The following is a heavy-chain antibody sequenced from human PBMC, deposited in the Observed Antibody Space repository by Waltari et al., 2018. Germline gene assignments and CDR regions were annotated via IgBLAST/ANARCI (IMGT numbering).Heavy chain of an antibody. CDR2: INHSGST. D-gene: IGHD3-3*01. J-gene: IGHJ4*02. V-gene: IGHV4-34*01. Sequence: QVQLQQWGAGLLKPSETLSLTCAVYGGSFSGYYWSWIRQPPGKGLEWIGEINHSGSTNYNPSLKSRVTISVDTFKNQFSLKLSSVTAADTAVYYCARRIESGPFDYWGQGTLVTVSS. CDR3: ARRIESGPFDY. CDR1: GGSFSGYY.